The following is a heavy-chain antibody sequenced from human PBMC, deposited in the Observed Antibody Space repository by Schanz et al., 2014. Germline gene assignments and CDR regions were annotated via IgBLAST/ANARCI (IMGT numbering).Heavy chain of an antibody. Sequence: EVQLVESGGGLVQPGRSLRLSCTGSGFTFGDYAMSWVCQAPGKGLEWVANIRQDVRAKYYVDSVKGRFTISRDNIASSLFLQMNSLRAEDSAVYYCARGLIVGDGQHFYFSYGLDVWGQGTTVTVSS. CDR2: IRQDVRAK. V-gene: IGHV3-7*01. CDR3: ARGLIVGDGQHFYFSYGLDV. J-gene: IGHJ6*02. D-gene: IGHD1-26*01. CDR1: GFTFGDYA.